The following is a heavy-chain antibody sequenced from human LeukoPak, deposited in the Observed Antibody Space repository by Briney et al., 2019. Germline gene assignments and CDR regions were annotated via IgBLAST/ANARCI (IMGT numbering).Heavy chain of an antibody. V-gene: IGHV4-59*08. Sequence: SETLSLTCTVSGGSISGFYWSWIRQSPGKGLEWTGYIYYSGSTDYNPSLKSRVTMSVDTSKNHLSLKLSSVTAADTAVYYCARRPTGSYWLDYWGQGTLVTVSS. CDR3: ARRPTGSYWLDY. CDR2: IYYSGST. J-gene: IGHJ4*02. CDR1: GGSISGFY. D-gene: IGHD1-26*01.